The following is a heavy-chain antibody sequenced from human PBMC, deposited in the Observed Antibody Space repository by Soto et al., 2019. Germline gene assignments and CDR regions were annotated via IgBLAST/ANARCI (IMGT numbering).Heavy chain of an antibody. Sequence: QVQLVESGGGVVQPGRSLRLSCAASGFTFNNYGMHWVRQAPGKGLEWVAAISNGANDKYYADSVKGRLTISRDNSKNTLYLQVNSLTTEDTAVYYCAKDQGIAASHGIDWGQGTMVTVSS. CDR3: AKDQGIAASHGID. D-gene: IGHD6-13*01. V-gene: IGHV3-30*18. CDR1: GFTFNNYG. CDR2: ISNGANDK. J-gene: IGHJ3*01.